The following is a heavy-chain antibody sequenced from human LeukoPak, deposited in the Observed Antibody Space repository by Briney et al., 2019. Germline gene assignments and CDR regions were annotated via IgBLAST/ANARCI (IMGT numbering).Heavy chain of an antibody. D-gene: IGHD3-9*01. CDR2: IKQDGSEK. Sequence: GGSLRLSCAASGFTFSSYWMSWVRQAPGKGLEWVANIKQDGSEKYYVDSVKGRFTISRDNAKNSLYLQMNSLRAEDTAVYYCARGNFDWLSYSFDPWGQGTLVTVSS. J-gene: IGHJ5*02. CDR3: ARGNFDWLSYSFDP. V-gene: IGHV3-7*01. CDR1: GFTFSSYW.